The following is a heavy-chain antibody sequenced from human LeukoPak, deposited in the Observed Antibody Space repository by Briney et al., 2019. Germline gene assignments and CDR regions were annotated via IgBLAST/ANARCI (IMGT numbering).Heavy chain of an antibody. CDR2: IYYTGST. CDR1: GGSISSYY. Sequence: KPSETLSLTCTVSGGSISSYYWSWIRQPPGKGLEWIGHIYYTGSTNYNPSLNSRVTISVDTSKKQFSLRLTSVIAADTAVYYCARVAKHFRGGLSFYFMDVWGIGTTVTISS. J-gene: IGHJ6*03. D-gene: IGHD3-10*01. V-gene: IGHV4-59*01. CDR3: ARVAKHFRGGLSFYFMDV.